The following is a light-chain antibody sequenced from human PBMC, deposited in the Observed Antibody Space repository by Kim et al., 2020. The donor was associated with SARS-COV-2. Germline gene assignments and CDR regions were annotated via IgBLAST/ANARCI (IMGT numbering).Light chain of an antibody. V-gene: IGLV3-19*01. J-gene: IGLJ2*01. CDR3: NSRDSSGNQVV. CDR1: SLRSYY. CDR2: GKN. Sequence: SSELTQDPAVSVALGQTVRITCQGDSLRSYYAGWYQQKPGQAPVLVIYGKNNRPSGIPDRFSGSSTGNTASLTITGAQAEDEADYYCNSRDSSGNQVVFGGGTQLTVL.